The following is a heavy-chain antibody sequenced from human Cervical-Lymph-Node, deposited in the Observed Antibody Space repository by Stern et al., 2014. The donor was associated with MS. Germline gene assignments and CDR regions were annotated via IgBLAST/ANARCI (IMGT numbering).Heavy chain of an antibody. D-gene: IGHD5-18*01. Sequence: VQLVQSGGGVVQPGRSLRVSCAASGFTFSSYTMHWVRQAPGKGLEWVALISYDGSNKYYADSVKGRFTISRDNSKNTLYLHMNSLRAEDTAVYYCARVDTAMVTLYYYGMDVWGQGTTVTVSS. CDR2: ISYDGSNK. V-gene: IGHV3-30-3*01. CDR1: GFTFSSYT. CDR3: ARVDTAMVTLYYYGMDV. J-gene: IGHJ6*02.